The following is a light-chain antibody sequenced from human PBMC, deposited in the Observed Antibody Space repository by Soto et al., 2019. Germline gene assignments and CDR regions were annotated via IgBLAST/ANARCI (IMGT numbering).Light chain of an antibody. CDR1: QSISSY. CDR3: QQSYSTLIFP. Sequence: DIQMTQSPSSLSASVGDRVTITCRASQSISSYLNWYQQKPGKAPKLLIYAASSLQSGVPSRFSRSGYGTDFTLTISSLQPDDFATYYCQQSYSTLIFPVGPGTKVDIK. V-gene: IGKV1-39*01. CDR2: AAS. J-gene: IGKJ3*01.